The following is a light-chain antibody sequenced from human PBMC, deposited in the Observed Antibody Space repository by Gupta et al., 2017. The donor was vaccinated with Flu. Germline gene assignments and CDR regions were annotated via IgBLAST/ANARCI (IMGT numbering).Light chain of an antibody. V-gene: IGKV3-15*01. CDR1: QSVSSN. CDR2: GAS. Sequence: ERATLSCRASQSVSSNVAWYQQKPGQAPRLLSYGASTRATGIPARFSGSGSGTEFTLTISSLQSEDVAVYYCQQYNNWPPITCGGGTKVEIK. J-gene: IGKJ4*01. CDR3: QQYNNWPPIT.